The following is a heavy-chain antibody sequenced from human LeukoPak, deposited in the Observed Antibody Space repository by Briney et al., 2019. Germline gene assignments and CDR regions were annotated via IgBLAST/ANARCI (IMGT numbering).Heavy chain of an antibody. D-gene: IGHD6-19*01. J-gene: IGHJ4*02. CDR2: ISGSGGST. CDR3: AKDFPPELRMYSSGWSDY. V-gene: IGHV3-23*01. CDR1: GLTFSSYA. Sequence: GGSLRLSCAASGLTFSSYAMSWVRQAPGKGLEWVSAISGSGGSTYYADSVKGRFTISRDNSKNTLYLQMNSLRAEDTAVYYCAKDFPPELRMYSSGWSDYWGQGTLVTVSS.